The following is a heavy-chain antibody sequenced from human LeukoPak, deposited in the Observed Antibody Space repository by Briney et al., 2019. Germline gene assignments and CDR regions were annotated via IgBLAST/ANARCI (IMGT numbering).Heavy chain of an antibody. CDR2: IYHSGST. Sequence: SGTLSLTCAVSGGSISSGNWWSWVRQPPRKGLEWIGEIYHSGSTNYNPSLKSRVTISVDKSKNQFSLKLSSVTAADTAVYYCARERIDSSGIWFDPWGQGTLVTVSS. J-gene: IGHJ5*02. D-gene: IGHD3-22*01. CDR3: ARERIDSSGIWFDP. CDR1: GGSISSGNW. V-gene: IGHV4-4*02.